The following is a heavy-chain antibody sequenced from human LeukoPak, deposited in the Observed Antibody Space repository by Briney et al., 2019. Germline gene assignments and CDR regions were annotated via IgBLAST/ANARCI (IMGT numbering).Heavy chain of an antibody. CDR1: GVSFSGYY. D-gene: IGHD1-26*01. J-gene: IGHJ3*02. Sequence: PSETLSLTCAVYGVSFSGYYWSWIRQPPGKGLEWIGEINHSGSTNYNPSLKSRVTISVDSSKNQFSLKLSSVTAADTAVYYCARDFRVGARRAFDIWGQGTMVTVSS. CDR2: INHSGST. CDR3: ARDFRVGARRAFDI. V-gene: IGHV4-34*01.